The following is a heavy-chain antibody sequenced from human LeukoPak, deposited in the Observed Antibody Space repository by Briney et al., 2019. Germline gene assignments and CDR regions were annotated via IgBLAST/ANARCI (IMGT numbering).Heavy chain of an antibody. Sequence: PGGSLRLSCAASGFTFSNYYMSWLRQAPGKGLEWVSYISSSGTTTYYADSVKGRFTISRDNAKNSMYLQMNSLRAEDTAVYYCARKTSSGPFDPWGQGTLVTVSS. V-gene: IGHV3-11*01. CDR2: ISSSGTTT. CDR1: GFTFSNYY. J-gene: IGHJ5*02. D-gene: IGHD3-22*01. CDR3: ARKTSSGPFDP.